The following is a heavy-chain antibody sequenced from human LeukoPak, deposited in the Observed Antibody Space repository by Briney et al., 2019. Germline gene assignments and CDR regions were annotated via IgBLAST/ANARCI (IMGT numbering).Heavy chain of an antibody. CDR1: GYTFTSYG. J-gene: IGHJ5*02. CDR2: ISAYNGNT. V-gene: IGHV1-18*01. Sequence: GASVKVSCKASGYTFTSYGISWVRQAPGQGLEWMGWISAYNGNTNYAQKLQGRVTMTTDTSTSTAYMELRSLRSDDTAVYYCARDLNRDGYNYWRFDPWGQGTLVTVSS. CDR3: ARDLNRDGYNYWRFDP. D-gene: IGHD5-24*01.